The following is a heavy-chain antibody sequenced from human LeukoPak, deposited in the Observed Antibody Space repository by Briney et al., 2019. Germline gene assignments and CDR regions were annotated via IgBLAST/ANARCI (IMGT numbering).Heavy chain of an antibody. V-gene: IGHV3-30*02. Sequence: GGSLRLSCAASGFTFSTFGMHWVRQAPGKGLKWVAFIRYDGNNEQFADSVKGRFTISRDNSKNTLYLQMNSLRPEDTAVYYCAKARRGGGSSYDYWGQGTLVTVSS. D-gene: IGHD2-15*01. CDR1: GFTFSTFG. CDR3: AKARRGGGSSYDY. J-gene: IGHJ4*02. CDR2: IRYDGNNE.